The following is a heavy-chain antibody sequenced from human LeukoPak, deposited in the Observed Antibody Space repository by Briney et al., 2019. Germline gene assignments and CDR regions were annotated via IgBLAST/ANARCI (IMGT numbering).Heavy chain of an antibody. D-gene: IGHD5-18*01. CDR2: IYHSGST. V-gene: IGHV4-38-2*02. CDR3: ARGGYSYGYIGLDY. Sequence: PSETLSLTCTVSGYSISSGYYWGWIRQPPGKGLEWIGSIYHSGSTYYNPSLKSRVTISVDTSKNQFSLKLSSVTAADTAVYYCARGGYSYGYIGLDYWGQGTLVTVSS. J-gene: IGHJ4*02. CDR1: GYSISSGYY.